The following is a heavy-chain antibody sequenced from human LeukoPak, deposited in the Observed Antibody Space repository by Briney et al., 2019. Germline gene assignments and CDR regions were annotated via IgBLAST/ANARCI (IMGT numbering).Heavy chain of an antibody. CDR2: ISYDGSNK. CDR3: ATTQSSLYYYYYYMDV. D-gene: IGHD4-11*01. Sequence: GGSPRLSCAASGFTFSRYAMHWVRQAPGKGLEWVAVISYDGSNKYYADSVKGRFTISRDNSRNTLYLQMNSLRAEDTAVYYCATTQSSLYYYYYYMDVWGTGNTFTVSS. J-gene: IGHJ6*03. CDR1: GFTFSRYA. V-gene: IGHV3-30-3*01.